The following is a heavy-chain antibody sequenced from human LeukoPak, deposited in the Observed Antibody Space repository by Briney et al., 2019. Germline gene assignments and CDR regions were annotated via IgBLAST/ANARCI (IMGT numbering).Heavy chain of an antibody. CDR3: TSRVTAMAN. Sequence: GGSLRLYCSASGFTFSGSAMHWVRQASGKGREGVGRIRSKANSYATAYAASVKGRFTMSRDDSKNTAYLQMNSLKTEYTAVYYYTSRVTAMANWGQGTLVTVSS. J-gene: IGHJ4*02. D-gene: IGHD5-18*01. CDR1: GFTFSGSA. CDR2: IRSKANSYAT. V-gene: IGHV3-73*01.